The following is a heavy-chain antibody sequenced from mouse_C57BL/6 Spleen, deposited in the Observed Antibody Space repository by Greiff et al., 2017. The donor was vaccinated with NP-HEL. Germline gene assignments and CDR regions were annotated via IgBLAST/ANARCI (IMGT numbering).Heavy chain of an antibody. CDR3: ARDLYGY. Sequence: EVQVVESGGGLVKPGGSLKLSCAASGFTFSSYAMSWVRQTPEKRLEWVATISDGGSYTYYPDNVKGRFTISRDNAKTNLYLQMSHLKSEDTAMYYCARDLYGYWGQGTTLTVSS. V-gene: IGHV5-4*01. CDR2: ISDGGSYT. CDR1: GFTFSSYA. D-gene: IGHD1-1*01. J-gene: IGHJ2*01.